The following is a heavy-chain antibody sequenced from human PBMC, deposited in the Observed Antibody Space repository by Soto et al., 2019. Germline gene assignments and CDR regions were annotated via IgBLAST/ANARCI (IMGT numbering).Heavy chain of an antibody. D-gene: IGHD6-19*01. V-gene: IGHV1-2*02. CDR2: MNPASGGT. CDR1: GYTFTAYY. Sequence: QVQLVQSGAEVKKPGASVKVSCKASGYTFTAYYIHWVRQAPGQGLEWMGWMNPASGGTDFAQKFQGRVTMTRDTSLRTAYMELTGLTSDDTAVYYCVRRSDLSSGWHLGYHWGQGTLVTVSS. CDR3: VRRSDLSSGWHLGYH. J-gene: IGHJ5*02.